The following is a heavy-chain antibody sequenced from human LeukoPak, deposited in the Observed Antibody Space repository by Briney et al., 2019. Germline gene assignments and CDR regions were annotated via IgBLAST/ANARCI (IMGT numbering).Heavy chain of an antibody. D-gene: IGHD1-20*01. CDR1: GYTLTELS. V-gene: IGHV1-24*01. CDR2: FDPEDGET. CDR3: ATTYNWNVEVYFDY. J-gene: IGHJ4*02. Sequence: GASVKVSCKVSGYTLTELSMHWVRQAPGKGLEWMGDFDPEDGETIYAQKFQGRVTMTEDTSTDTAYMELSSLRSEDTAVYYCATTYNWNVEVYFDYWGQGTLVTVSS.